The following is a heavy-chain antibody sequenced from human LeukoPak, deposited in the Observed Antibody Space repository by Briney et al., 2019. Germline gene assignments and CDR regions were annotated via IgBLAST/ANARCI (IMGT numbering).Heavy chain of an antibody. J-gene: IGHJ3*02. Sequence: ESLRISCQGSGYNFRSYWIGWVRQMPGKGLEWMGIIYPGDSDTRYSPSFQGQVTISADKSISTAYLQWSSLKASDTATYYCAGRGGLVDTFDIWGQGTLVTVSS. CDR2: IYPGDSDT. CDR3: AGRGGLVDTFDI. CDR1: GYNFRSYW. V-gene: IGHV5-51*01. D-gene: IGHD6-6*01.